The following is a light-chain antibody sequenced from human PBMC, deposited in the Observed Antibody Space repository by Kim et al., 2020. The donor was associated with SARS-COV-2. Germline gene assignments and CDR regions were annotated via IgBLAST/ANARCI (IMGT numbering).Light chain of an antibody. Sequence: EIVLTQSPGTLSLSPGERATLSCRASQSVSSSYLAWYQQKPGQAPRLLIYGASSRATGIPDRFSGSGSGTDFTLTISRLEPEDFAVYYCHQYGGRPWTFGQGTKVDIK. CDR1: QSVSSSY. V-gene: IGKV3-20*01. CDR3: HQYGGRPWT. J-gene: IGKJ1*01. CDR2: GAS.